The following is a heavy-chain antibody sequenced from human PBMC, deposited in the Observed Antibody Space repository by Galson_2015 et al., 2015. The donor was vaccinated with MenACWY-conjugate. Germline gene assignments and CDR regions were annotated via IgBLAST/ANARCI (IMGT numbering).Heavy chain of an antibody. CDR1: GFTFSNYA. CDR2: ISGSGGST. CDR3: VKDLTGPATTSYFAY. Sequence: SLRLSCAASGFTFSNYAMSWVRQAPGKGLEWVSAISGSGGSTYYADSVKGRFTISRDNSNNTLYLQMNSLRAEDTAVYYCVKDLTGPATTSYFAYWGQGSLGTVSS. V-gene: IGHV3-23*01. J-gene: IGHJ4*02. D-gene: IGHD6-25*01.